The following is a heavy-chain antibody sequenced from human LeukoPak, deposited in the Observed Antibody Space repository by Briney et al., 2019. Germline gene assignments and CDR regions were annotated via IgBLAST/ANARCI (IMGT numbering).Heavy chain of an antibody. V-gene: IGHV3-21*01. J-gene: IGHJ5*02. D-gene: IGHD2/OR15-2a*01. Sequence: GGSLRLSCVASGFTFTSSDFNWIRQAPGKGLEWLSTITRSGSNLYYADSVKGRFTTSRDDAKDSVYLQMESLRVEDTAIYYWGKTFAPGGREPRVTVPS. CDR3: GKTFAP. CDR2: ITRSGSNL. CDR1: GFTFTSSD.